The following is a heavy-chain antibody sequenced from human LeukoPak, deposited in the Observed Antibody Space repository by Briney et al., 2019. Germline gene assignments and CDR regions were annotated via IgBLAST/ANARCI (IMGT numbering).Heavy chain of an antibody. Sequence: PSETLSLNCTVSGGSISSYYWSWIRQPPGKGLEWIGYIYYSGSTYYNPSLKSRVTISVDTSKNQFSLKLSSVTAADTAVYYCARGLLSGGNWFDPWGQGTLVTVSS. D-gene: IGHD3/OR15-3a*01. J-gene: IGHJ5*02. CDR1: GGSISSYY. V-gene: IGHV4-59*08. CDR3: ARGLLSGGNWFDP. CDR2: IYYSGST.